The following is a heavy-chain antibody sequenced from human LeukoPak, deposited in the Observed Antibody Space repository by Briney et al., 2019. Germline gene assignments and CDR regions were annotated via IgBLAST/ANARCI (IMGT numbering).Heavy chain of an antibody. CDR2: IRYDGSNK. CDR1: GFTFSSYG. J-gene: IGHJ4*02. D-gene: IGHD2-15*01. V-gene: IGHV3-30*02. Sequence: GSLRLSCAASGFTFSSYGMHWVRQAPGKGLEWVAFIRYDGSNKYYADSVKGRFTISRDNSKNTLYLQMNSLRAEDTAVYYCAKDRGRRGYFDYWGQGTLVTVSS. CDR3: AKDRGRRGYFDY.